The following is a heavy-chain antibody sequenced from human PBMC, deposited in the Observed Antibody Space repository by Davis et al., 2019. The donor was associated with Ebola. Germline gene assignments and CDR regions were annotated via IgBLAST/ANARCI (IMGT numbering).Heavy chain of an antibody. V-gene: IGHV3-74*01. CDR3: AKDYGSNSDYFDY. CDR1: GFTFSSYW. CDR2: INSDGSST. J-gene: IGHJ4*02. D-gene: IGHD4-23*01. Sequence: HTGGSLRLSCAASGFTFSSYWMHWVRQAPGKGLVWVSRINSDGSSTSYADSVKGRFTISRDNSKNTLYLQMNSLRAEDTAVYYCAKDYGSNSDYFDYWGQGTLVTVSS.